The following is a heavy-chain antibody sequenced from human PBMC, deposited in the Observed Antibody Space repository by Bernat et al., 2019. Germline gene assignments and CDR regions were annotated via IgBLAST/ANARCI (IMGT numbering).Heavy chain of an antibody. CDR1: GFSLSTSGMR. Sequence: QVTLKESGPALVKPTQTLTLTCTFSGFSLSTSGMRVSWIRQPPGKALEWLARVDWDDDKFYSTSLRTRLTISKDTSKNQVVLTMTNMDPVDTATYYCARMGVVVSGTVYFDYWGQGALVTVST. CDR3: ARMGVVVSGTVYFDY. V-gene: IGHV2-70*04. J-gene: IGHJ4*02. CDR2: VDWDDDK. D-gene: IGHD6-19*01.